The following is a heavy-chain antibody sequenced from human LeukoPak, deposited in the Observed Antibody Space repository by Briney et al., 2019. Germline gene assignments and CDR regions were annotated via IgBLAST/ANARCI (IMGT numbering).Heavy chain of an antibody. J-gene: IGHJ6*03. CDR2: ISYDGSNK. Sequence: GRSLRLSCAASGFTFSSYAMHWVRQAPGKGLEWVAVISYDGSNKNYADSVKGRFTISRDNSTNTLYLQMNSLRAEDTAVYYCARAPEAYYDFWSRLYYYYYMDVWGKGTTVTVSS. CDR1: GFTFSSYA. V-gene: IGHV3-30*01. CDR3: ARAPEAYYDFWSRLYYYYYMDV. D-gene: IGHD3-3*01.